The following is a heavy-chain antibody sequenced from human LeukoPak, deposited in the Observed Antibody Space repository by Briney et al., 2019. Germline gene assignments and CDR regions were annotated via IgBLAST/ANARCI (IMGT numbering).Heavy chain of an antibody. CDR1: GFTFDDYG. V-gene: IGHV3-20*04. D-gene: IGHD3-22*01. Sequence: GGSLRLSCAASGFTFDDYGMSWVRQAPGKGLEWVPGINWNGGSTGYADSVKGRFTISRDNAKNSLYLQMNSLRAEDTAVYYCARDDYYDSSGYYSPSAFDIWGQGTMVTVSS. J-gene: IGHJ3*02. CDR2: INWNGGST. CDR3: ARDDYYDSSGYYSPSAFDI.